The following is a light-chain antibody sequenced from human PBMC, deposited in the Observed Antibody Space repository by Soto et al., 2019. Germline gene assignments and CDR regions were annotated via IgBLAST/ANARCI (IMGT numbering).Light chain of an antibody. CDR1: QDIRRD. J-gene: IGKJ2*01. V-gene: IGKV1-6*01. Sequence: AIQMTQSPSSLSASVGDRVTITCRASQDIRRDLAWYQQKPGKAPKILIYGASTLQTGVASRFSGSGSATDFTLTISSLQPEDSAAYYCLQDYNYPFTFGQGTKLDIK. CDR2: GAS. CDR3: LQDYNYPFT.